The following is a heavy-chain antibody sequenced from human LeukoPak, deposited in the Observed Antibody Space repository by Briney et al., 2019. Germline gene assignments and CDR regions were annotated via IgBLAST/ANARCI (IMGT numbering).Heavy chain of an antibody. Sequence: GGSLRLSCAASGFTFSSYVMNWVRQAPGKGLEWVSYISTSGTTIYYADSVRGRFTIFRDNSKNTLYLQMNSLRAEDTAAYYCARGGVNTMLRGVIRYYYMDVWGKGTTVTISS. CDR2: ISTSGTTI. J-gene: IGHJ6*03. CDR3: ARGGVNTMLRGVIRYYYMDV. V-gene: IGHV3-48*03. D-gene: IGHD3-10*01. CDR1: GFTFSSYV.